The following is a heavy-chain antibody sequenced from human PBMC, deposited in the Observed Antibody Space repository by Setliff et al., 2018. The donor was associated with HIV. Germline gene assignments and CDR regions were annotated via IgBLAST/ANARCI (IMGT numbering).Heavy chain of an antibody. J-gene: IGHJ4*02. CDR2: ISAYNGNT. CDR1: GYTFTSYG. V-gene: IGHV1-18*01. CDR3: ARADSSNWYHVDY. Sequence: ASVKVSCKASGYTFTSYGIIWVRQAPGQGLEWMGWISAYNGNTNYAQKVQGRVTMTTDESTSTAYMELSSLRSEDTAVYYCARADSSNWYHVDYWGQGTLVTVSS. D-gene: IGHD6-13*01.